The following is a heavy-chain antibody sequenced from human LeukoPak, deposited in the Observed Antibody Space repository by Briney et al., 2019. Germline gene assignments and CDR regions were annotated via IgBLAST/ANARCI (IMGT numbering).Heavy chain of an antibody. CDR2: IWPNGSNK. CDR3: VGELLTAAGTIGAFDI. Sequence: GGSLRLSCAASGFTFSTYGMHWVRQAPGKGLEWVAVIWPNGSNKYHADSVKRRFTISSDNSKSTLFLQMSSLAAEDTAVYYCVGELLTAAGTIGAFDIWGRGTMVTVSS. V-gene: IGHV3-33*01. CDR1: GFTFSTYG. D-gene: IGHD6-13*01. J-gene: IGHJ3*02.